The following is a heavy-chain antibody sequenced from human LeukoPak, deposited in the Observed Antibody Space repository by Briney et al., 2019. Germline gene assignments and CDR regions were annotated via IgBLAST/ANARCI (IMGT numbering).Heavy chain of an antibody. D-gene: IGHD2-2*01. Sequence: SETLSLTCTVSGGSISSYYWSWIRQPPGKGLEWIGYIYYGGSTNYNPSLKSRVTISVDTSKNQFSLKLSSVTAADTAVYYCARELYCSSTSCYDGDAFDIWGQGTMVTVSS. CDR1: GGSISSYY. CDR3: ARELYCSSTSCYDGDAFDI. J-gene: IGHJ3*02. V-gene: IGHV4-59*01. CDR2: IYYGGST.